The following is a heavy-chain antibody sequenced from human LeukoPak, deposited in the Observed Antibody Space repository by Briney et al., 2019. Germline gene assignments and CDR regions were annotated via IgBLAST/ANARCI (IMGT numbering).Heavy chain of an antibody. CDR3: AKAPSLPNVLATGWFDP. V-gene: IGHV4-34*01. CDR1: GGSFSGYY. CDR2: INHSGST. Sequence: PSETLSLTCAVYGGSFSGYYWSWIRQPPGKGLEWIGEINHSGSTNYNPSLKSRVTISVDTSKNQFSLKLSSVTAADTAVYYCAKAPSLPNVLATGWFDPWGQGTLVTVSS. D-gene: IGHD5-12*01. J-gene: IGHJ5*02.